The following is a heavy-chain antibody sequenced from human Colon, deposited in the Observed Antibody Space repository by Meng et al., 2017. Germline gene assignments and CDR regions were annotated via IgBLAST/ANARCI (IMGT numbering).Heavy chain of an antibody. CDR3: ARVVSLVVKGNWFDS. D-gene: IGHD2-15*01. J-gene: IGHJ5*01. V-gene: IGHV4-31*03. CDR1: GDSITSGGYY. CDR2: IDHSGTT. Sequence: VILLGSGPGLVKPSQTLSLTCNVPGDSITSGGYYWSWIRQHPGKGREWIGYIDHSGTTYDNPSLKTRLTMSVDTSKNQFSLKLTSVTAADTAVYYCARVVSLVVKGNWFDSWGQGTLVTVSS.